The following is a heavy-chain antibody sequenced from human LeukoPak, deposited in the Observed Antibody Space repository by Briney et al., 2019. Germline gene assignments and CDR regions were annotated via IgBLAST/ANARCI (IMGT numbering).Heavy chain of an antibody. CDR3: ARVESEGNWFDP. CDR1: GFTFSSYG. D-gene: IGHD5-24*01. J-gene: IGHJ5*02. CDR2: ISYDGSNK. V-gene: IGHV3-30*03. Sequence: SGGSLRLSCAASGFTFSSYGMHWVRQAPGKGLEWVAVISYDGSNKYYADSVKGRFTISRDNAKNSLYLQMNSLRAEDTAVYYCARVESEGNWFDPWGQGTLVTVSS.